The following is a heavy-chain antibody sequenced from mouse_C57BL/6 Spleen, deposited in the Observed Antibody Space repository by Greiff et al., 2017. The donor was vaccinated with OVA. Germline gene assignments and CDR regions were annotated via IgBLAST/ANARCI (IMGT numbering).Heavy chain of an antibody. Sequence: QVQLQQPGAELVRPGSSVKLSCKASGYTFTSYWMHWVKQRPIQGLEWIGNIDPSDSETHYNQKFKDKATLTVDKSSSTAYMQLSSLTSEDSAVDDCAREDDYDERRYYAMDYWGQGTSVTVSS. CDR2: IDPSDSET. CDR1: GYTFTSYW. D-gene: IGHD2-4*01. J-gene: IGHJ4*01. CDR3: AREDDYDERRYYAMDY. V-gene: IGHV1-52*01.